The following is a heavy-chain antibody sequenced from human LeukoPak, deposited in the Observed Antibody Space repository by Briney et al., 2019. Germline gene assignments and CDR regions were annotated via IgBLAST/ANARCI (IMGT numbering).Heavy chain of an antibody. D-gene: IGHD2-21*02. CDR1: GGSISSGGYY. J-gene: IGHJ4*02. Sequence: PSQTLSLTCTVSGGSISSGGYYWSWVRQPPGKGLEWIGDIHYTGTTKYNPSVKSRVTISIDTSKNEFSLKLSSVTAADTAVYYCARWSDCGGDCHILEYWSQGILVTVSS. V-gene: IGHV4-61*08. CDR2: IHYTGTT. CDR3: ARWSDCGGDCHILEY.